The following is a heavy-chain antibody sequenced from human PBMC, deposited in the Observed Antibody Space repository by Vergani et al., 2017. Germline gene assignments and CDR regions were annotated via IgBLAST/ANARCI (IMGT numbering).Heavy chain of an antibody. CDR1: GFTFSSYS. D-gene: IGHD3-10*01. Sequence: EVQLVESGGGLVQPGGSLRLSCAASGFTFSSYSMTWVRQAPGKGLEWVSYISSSSSTLSYADSVKGRFTISRNNANNSLYLQMNSLRAEDTAVYYCARDGGSGSYYPFDYWGQGTLVTVSS. CDR3: ARDGGSGSYYPFDY. J-gene: IGHJ4*02. V-gene: IGHV3-48*04. CDR2: ISSSSSTL.